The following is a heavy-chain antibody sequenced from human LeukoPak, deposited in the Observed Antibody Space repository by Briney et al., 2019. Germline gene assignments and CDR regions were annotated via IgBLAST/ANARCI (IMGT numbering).Heavy chain of an antibody. CDR3: ARGVPVYSGSYYRGAFDY. Sequence: GGSLRLSCAASGFTFSSYAMSWVRQAPGKGLEWVSAISGSGGSTYYADSVKGRFTISRDNSKNTLHLQMNSLRAEDTAVYYCARGVPVYSGSYYRGAFDYWGQGTLVTVSS. CDR1: GFTFSSYA. V-gene: IGHV3-23*01. CDR2: ISGSGGST. D-gene: IGHD1-26*01. J-gene: IGHJ4*02.